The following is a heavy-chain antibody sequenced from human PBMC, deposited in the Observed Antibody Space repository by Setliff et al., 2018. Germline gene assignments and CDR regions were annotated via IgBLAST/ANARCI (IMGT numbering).Heavy chain of an antibody. CDR2: IYYRGDT. Sequence: SETLRLSCLASGFSFSNTKMSWIRQPPGKGLEWIGRIYYRGDTYYNASLKGRLTISVDTAQNQFSLRLTSVTAADTAVYYCARTGTYRYFDYWGQGALVTVSS. CDR3: ARTGTYRYFDY. J-gene: IGHJ4*02. CDR1: GFSFSNTK. V-gene: IGHV4-39*01. D-gene: IGHD1-1*01.